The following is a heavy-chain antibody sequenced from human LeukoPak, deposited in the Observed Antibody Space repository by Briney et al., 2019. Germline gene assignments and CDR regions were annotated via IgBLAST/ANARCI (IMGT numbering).Heavy chain of an antibody. CDR2: INPSGGST. D-gene: IGHD5-12*01. CDR1: GYTFTSYG. J-gene: IGHJ6*02. Sequence: ASVKVSCKASGYTFTSYGISWVRQAPGQGLEWMGIINPSGGSTSYAQKFQGRVTMTRDTSTSTVYMELSSLRSEDTAVYYCARGRLRSYYGMDVWGQGTTVTVSS. CDR3: ARGRLRSYYGMDV. V-gene: IGHV1-46*01.